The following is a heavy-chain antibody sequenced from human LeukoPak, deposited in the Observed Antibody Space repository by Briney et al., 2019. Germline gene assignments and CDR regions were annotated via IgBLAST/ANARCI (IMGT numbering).Heavy chain of an antibody. Sequence: TSETLSLTCTVSGDSIAGGYYYWTWIRQHPGKGLEWIGYIFYSGGTYYNPSLKSRVTMSVDTSNNQFSLKLSSVTAADTAVYYCARGQPYSGREFDYWGQGTLVTVSS. CDR2: IFYSGGT. CDR3: ARGQPYSGREFDY. V-gene: IGHV4-31*03. D-gene: IGHD1-26*01. CDR1: GDSIAGGYYY. J-gene: IGHJ4*02.